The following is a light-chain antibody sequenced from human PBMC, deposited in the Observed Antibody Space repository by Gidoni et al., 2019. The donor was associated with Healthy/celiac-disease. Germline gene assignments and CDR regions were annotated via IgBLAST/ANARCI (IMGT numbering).Light chain of an antibody. CDR1: QSVLYSSNNKNY. V-gene: IGKV4-1*01. J-gene: IGKJ2*03. CDR2: WAS. CDR3: QQYYSTPQG. Sequence: DIVMTQSPDSLAVSLGERATINCKSSQSVLYSSNNKNYLAWYQQKPGQPPKLLIYWASTRESGVPDRFSGSGSGTDSTLTISSLQAEDVAVYYCQQYYSTPQGFXQXTKLEIK.